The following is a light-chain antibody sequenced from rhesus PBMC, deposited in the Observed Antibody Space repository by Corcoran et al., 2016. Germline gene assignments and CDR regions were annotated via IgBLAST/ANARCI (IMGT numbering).Light chain of an antibody. J-gene: IGKJ2*01. Sequence: DIQMTQSPSSLSASVGDRVTITCRASENVNNYLNWYQQKPGKAPKLLINKASTLQSGVPSRFSGSGSGTDYTFTINSLQPEDVATYYCQHGYGTPYSFGQGTKVEIK. CDR2: KAS. V-gene: IGKV1-74*01. CDR3: QHGYGTPYS. CDR1: ENVNNY.